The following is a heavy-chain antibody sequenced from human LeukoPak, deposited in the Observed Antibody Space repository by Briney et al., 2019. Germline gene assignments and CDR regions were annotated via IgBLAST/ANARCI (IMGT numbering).Heavy chain of an antibody. V-gene: IGHV4-34*01. Sequence: SETLSLTCAVSGGPFSGYFWSWIRQSSGKGLEWIGEIHNSGTTNYNPSLNSRVTISEDTSKNQFYLNLSSVTAADTAVYYCARRYYYNLGSFPYDFWGQGTLVTVSS. CDR3: ARRYYYNLGSFPYDF. D-gene: IGHD3-10*01. J-gene: IGHJ4*02. CDR2: IHNSGTT. CDR1: GGPFSGYF.